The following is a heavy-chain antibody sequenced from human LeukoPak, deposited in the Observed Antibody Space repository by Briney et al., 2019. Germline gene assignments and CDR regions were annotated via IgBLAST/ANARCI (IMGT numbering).Heavy chain of an antibody. CDR1: GFTFSSYW. CDR3: ANHPQYSSSWTWFDY. Sequence: GGSLRLSCAASGFTFSSYWMHWVRQAPGKGLVWVSRINSDGSSTSYADSVKGRFTISRDNSKNSLYLQMNSLRTEDTALYYCANHPQYSSSWTWFDYWGQGTLVTVSS. V-gene: IGHV3-74*01. J-gene: IGHJ4*02. CDR2: INSDGSST. D-gene: IGHD6-13*01.